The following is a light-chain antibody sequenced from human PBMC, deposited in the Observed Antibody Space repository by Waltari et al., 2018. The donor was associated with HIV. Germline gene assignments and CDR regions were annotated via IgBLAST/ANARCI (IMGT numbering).Light chain of an antibody. Sequence: QSVLTQPPSASGTPGQRVTIPCSGSSHNIGNGHGSSYQQLPGTTPKLLIYKNIQRPSGVPDRFAGSKSGTSAYLAISGLRSEDEADYYCVGWDASLSAYVFGAGTKVTVL. CDR2: KNI. V-gene: IGLV1-47*01. CDR1: SHNIGNGH. CDR3: VGWDASLSAYV. J-gene: IGLJ1*01.